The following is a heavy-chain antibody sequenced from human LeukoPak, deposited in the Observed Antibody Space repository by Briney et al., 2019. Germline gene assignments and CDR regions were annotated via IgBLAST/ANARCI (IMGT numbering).Heavy chain of an antibody. V-gene: IGHV4-59*01. D-gene: IGHD4-23*01. CDR3: ARGRVGGAN. Sequence: SETLSLTCTVSSGSMSSYYWTWIRQPPGKGLGWIGSIYYSGTTNYNPSLKSRVTISVDTSQNRFSLKLSSVTTADTALYYCARGRVGGANWGQGTLVTVSS. CDR1: SGSMSSYY. CDR2: IYYSGTT. J-gene: IGHJ4*02.